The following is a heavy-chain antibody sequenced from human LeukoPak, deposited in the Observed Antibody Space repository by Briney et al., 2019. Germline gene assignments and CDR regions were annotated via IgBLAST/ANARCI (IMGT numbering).Heavy chain of an antibody. J-gene: IGHJ6*02. Sequence: GGSLRLSCAASGFTFSNYWMNWVRQAPGKGLEWVANIKQDGSEQYYVDSVKGRFTISRDNAKNSLYLQMSSLRAEDTTVYYCGMAMDVWGRGTTVTVSS. D-gene: IGHD5-24*01. CDR1: GFTFSNYW. CDR2: IKQDGSEQ. CDR3: GMAMDV. V-gene: IGHV3-7*05.